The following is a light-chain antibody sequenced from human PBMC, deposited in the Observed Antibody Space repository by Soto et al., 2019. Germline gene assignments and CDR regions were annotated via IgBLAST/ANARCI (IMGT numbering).Light chain of an antibody. CDR1: SSDVGNYNY. CDR2: EVI. J-gene: IGLJ3*02. CDR3: SSYAGSKTL. Sequence: QSVLTQPPSASGSPGQSVTISCTGTSSDVGNYNYVSWYQQHPGKAPKLMIYEVIKRPSGVPDRFSGSKSGNTASLTVSGLQAEDEADYYCSSYAGSKTLFGGGTKLTVL. V-gene: IGLV2-8*01.